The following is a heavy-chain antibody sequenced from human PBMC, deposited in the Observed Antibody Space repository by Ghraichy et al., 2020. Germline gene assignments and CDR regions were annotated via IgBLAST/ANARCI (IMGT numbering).Heavy chain of an antibody. J-gene: IGHJ4*02. CDR3: ARSTVVTQLDS. CDR1: GGSIKSSTSY. CDR2: IYHTGST. D-gene: IGHD2-21*02. Sequence: SETLSLTCTVSGGSIKSSTSYWGWIRQPPGKALEWIGNIYHTGSTNHNPSLKSRVTISVDTSKSKFSLKLNSVTAADTAVYYCARSTVVTQLDSWGQGTLVTVSS. V-gene: IGHV4-39*07.